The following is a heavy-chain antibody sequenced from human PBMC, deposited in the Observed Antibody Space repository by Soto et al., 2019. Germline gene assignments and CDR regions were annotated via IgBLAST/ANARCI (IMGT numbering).Heavy chain of an antibody. CDR2: SSGYNGKT. CDR1: GYTFSNYG. CDR3: AREANCGGDGSSPAEYSQH. V-gene: IGHV1-18*04. D-gene: IGHD2-21*02. Sequence: ASVKVSCKASGYTFSNYGISWVRQARGQGLEWMGWSSGYNGKTYFAQRLQGRVTMTTDTSTSTAYMELRSLGSDDTAVYYCAREANCGGDGSSPAEYSQHWGHGTLVTVSS. J-gene: IGHJ1*01.